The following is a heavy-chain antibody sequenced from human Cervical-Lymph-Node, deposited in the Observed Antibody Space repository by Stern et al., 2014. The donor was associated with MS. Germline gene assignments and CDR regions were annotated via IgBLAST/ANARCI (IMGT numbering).Heavy chain of an antibody. D-gene: IGHD6-19*01. Sequence: QVQLKESGPGLVRPSETLSLTCSVSGASISTSRHYWGWIRQPPGKGLEWIGSIYYSGSPYNNPPLKSHPPVPEAKPKPRFSRKLRSVTATDTAVYYCARQTDDSGWYGDYFDSWGQGTLVTVSS. V-gene: IGHV4-39*01. CDR3: ARQTDDSGWYGDYFDS. J-gene: IGHJ4*02. CDR1: GASISTSRHY. CDR2: IYYSGSP.